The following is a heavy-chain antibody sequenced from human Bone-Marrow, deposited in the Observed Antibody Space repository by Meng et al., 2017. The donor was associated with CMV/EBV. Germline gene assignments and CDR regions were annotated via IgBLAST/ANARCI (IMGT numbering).Heavy chain of an antibody. CDR2: IYYSGST. CDR1: SISSGGYY. Sequence: SISSGGYYWSWLRQHPGKGLEWIGYIYYSGSTYYNPSLKSRVTISVDTSKNQFSLTLSSVTAADTAVYYCAGTQVVPAATVPGYFDYWGQGTLVTVSS. CDR3: AGTQVVPAATVPGYFDY. J-gene: IGHJ4*02. V-gene: IGHV4-31*02. D-gene: IGHD2-2*01.